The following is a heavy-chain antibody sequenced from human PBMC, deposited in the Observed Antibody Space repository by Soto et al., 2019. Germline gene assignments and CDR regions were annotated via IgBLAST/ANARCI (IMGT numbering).Heavy chain of an antibody. CDR2: IKHDGSEK. CDR1: GFTFSSYW. CDR3: ARLQWWFDP. Sequence: EVQLVESGGGLVQPGGSLRLSCVASGFTFSSYWMSWVRQAPGKGLEWVASIKHDGSEKYYVDSVKGRFTISRDDAKSSVFLQMNSLRAEDTAVYYCARLQWWFDPWGQGTLVTVSS. J-gene: IGHJ5*02. V-gene: IGHV3-7*01. D-gene: IGHD2-8*01.